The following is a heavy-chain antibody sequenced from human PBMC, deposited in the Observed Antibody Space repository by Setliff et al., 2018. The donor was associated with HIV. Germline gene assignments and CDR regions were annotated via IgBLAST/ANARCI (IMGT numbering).Heavy chain of an antibody. CDR3: ASDRDGWYNPHLNS. V-gene: IGHV1-69*10. J-gene: IGHJ4*02. D-gene: IGHD6-19*01. Sequence: SVKVSCKSSGDTFSTYVFTWVRQAPGQGLEWMGGVTPILHTTNYAQKFQGRVTITADISTRTVYMELSSLTSEDTAIYYCASDRDGWYNPHLNSWGRGTLVTVSS. CDR2: VTPILHTT. CDR1: GDTFSTYV.